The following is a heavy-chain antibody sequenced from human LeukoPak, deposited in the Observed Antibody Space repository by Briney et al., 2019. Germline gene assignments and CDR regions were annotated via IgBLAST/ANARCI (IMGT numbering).Heavy chain of an antibody. CDR2: INPSGGST. V-gene: IGHV1-46*01. CDR1: GYSFTSYY. D-gene: IGHD6-19*01. J-gene: IGHJ4*02. CDR3: ARDRSGIAVAGIVY. Sequence: ASVKVSCKASGYSFTSYYMHWVRQAPGQGLEWMGIINPSGGSTSYAQKFQGRVSMTRDKSTSTVYMELSRLRSDDTAVYYCARDRSGIAVAGIVYWGQGTLVTVSS.